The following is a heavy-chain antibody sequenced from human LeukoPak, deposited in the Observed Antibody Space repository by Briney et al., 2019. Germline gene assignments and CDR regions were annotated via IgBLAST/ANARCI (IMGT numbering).Heavy chain of an antibody. CDR3: ARHTSYCSSTSCQPYFDY. D-gene: IGHD2-2*01. CDR2: ISAYNGNT. V-gene: IGHV1-18*01. J-gene: IGHJ4*02. CDR1: GGTFSSYA. Sequence: ASVKVSCKASGGTFSSYAISWVRQAPGQGLEWMGWISAYNGNTNYAQKLQGRVTMTTDTSTSTAYMELRSLRSDDTAVYYCARHTSYCSSTSCQPYFDYWGQGTLVTVSS.